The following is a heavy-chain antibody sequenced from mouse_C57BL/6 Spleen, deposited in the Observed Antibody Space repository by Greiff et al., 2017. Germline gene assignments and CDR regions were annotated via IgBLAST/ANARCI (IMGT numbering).Heavy chain of an antibody. CDR3: ARGSSGNGYAMDY. CDR1: GYTFTSYW. V-gene: IGHV1-53*01. D-gene: IGHD3-2*02. J-gene: IGHJ4*01. Sequence: QVQLQQPGTELVKPGASVKLSCKASGYTFTSYWMHWVKQRPGQGLEWIGNINPSNGGTNYNEKFKSKATLTVDKSSSTAYMQLSSLTSEDSAVYDCARGSSGNGYAMDYWGQGTSVTVSS. CDR2: INPSNGGT.